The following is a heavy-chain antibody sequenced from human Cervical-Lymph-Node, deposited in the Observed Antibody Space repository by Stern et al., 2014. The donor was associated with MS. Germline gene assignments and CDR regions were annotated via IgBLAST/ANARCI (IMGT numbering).Heavy chain of an antibody. V-gene: IGHV4-34*01. Sequence: QVQLGQWGAGLLKPSETLSLTCAVYGGSFSGYYWSWIRQPPGKGLEWIGEINHSGSTNYNPSLKSRVTIAVDTSKNQFSLKLSSVTAADTAVYYCAGAVFPLRSTPKLWGQGTLVTVSS. CDR1: GGSFSGYY. D-gene: IGHD2-21*01. CDR2: INHSGST. J-gene: IGHJ4*02. CDR3: AGAVFPLRSTPKL.